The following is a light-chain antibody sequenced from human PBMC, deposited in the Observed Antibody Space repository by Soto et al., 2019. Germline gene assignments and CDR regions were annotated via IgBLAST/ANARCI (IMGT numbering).Light chain of an antibody. CDR1: QSVSSN. CDR2: GAS. Sequence: EIVMTQSPATLSVSPGERVTLSCRASQSVSSNLAWYQQKPGQAPRLLIYGASTRATGIPARFSGSGSGTEFTLTISSLQSEDFAVYYCQHYNNWPFFGGGTKVEIK. CDR3: QHYNNWPF. V-gene: IGKV3-15*01. J-gene: IGKJ4*01.